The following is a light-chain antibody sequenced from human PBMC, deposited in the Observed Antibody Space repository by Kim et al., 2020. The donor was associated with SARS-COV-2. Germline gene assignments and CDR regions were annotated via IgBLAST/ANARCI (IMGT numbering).Light chain of an antibody. CDR3: QQSYSTPRT. Sequence: ASVGDRVTITCRASQSISDYLNWYQQKPGKAPKVLIYAASSLQSGVPSRFSGSGSGTDFTLTITSLQPEDFATYYCQQSYSTPRTFGGGTKVDIK. CDR2: AAS. J-gene: IGKJ4*01. V-gene: IGKV1-39*01. CDR1: QSISDY.